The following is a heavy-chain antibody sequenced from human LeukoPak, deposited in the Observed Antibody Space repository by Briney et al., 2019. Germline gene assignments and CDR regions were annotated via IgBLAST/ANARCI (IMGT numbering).Heavy chain of an antibody. Sequence: GGSLRLSCAASGFTFSSHAMSWVRQAPGKGLEWVSAISGSGGSTYYADSVKGRFTISRDNSKNTLYLQMNSLRAEDTAVYYCAGGGDTMIVVVITSTFDYWGQGTLVTVSS. V-gene: IGHV3-23*01. D-gene: IGHD3-22*01. CDR2: ISGSGGST. CDR1: GFTFSSHA. CDR3: AGGGDTMIVVVITSTFDY. J-gene: IGHJ4*02.